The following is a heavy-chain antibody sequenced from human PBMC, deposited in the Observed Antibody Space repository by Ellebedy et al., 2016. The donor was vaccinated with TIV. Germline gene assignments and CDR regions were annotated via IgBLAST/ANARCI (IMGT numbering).Heavy chain of an antibody. D-gene: IGHD2-2*01. V-gene: IGHV3-21*04. CDR3: TRHVVPAAMGDYYYGMDV. J-gene: IGHJ6*02. CDR2: INSGSTYI. Sequence: GESLKISCAASGFSLSSYSMNWVRQAPGKGLEWVSSINSGSTYIYYADSVKGRFTISRDDSKNTAYLQMNSLKTEDTAVYYCTRHVVPAAMGDYYYGMDVWGQGTTVTVSS. CDR1: GFSLSSYS.